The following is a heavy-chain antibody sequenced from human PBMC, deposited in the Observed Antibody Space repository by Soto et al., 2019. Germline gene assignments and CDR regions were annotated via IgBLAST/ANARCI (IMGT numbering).Heavy chain of an antibody. V-gene: IGHV1-69*06. D-gene: IGHD4-4*01. CDR2: IIPIFGTA. Sequence: SVKVSCKASGGTFSSYAISWVRQAPGQGLEWMGGIIPIFGTANYAQKFQGRVTITADKSTSTAYMELSSLRSEDTAVYYRARRDSNPLYYYYGMDVWGQGTTVTVSS. CDR3: ARRDSNPLYYYYGMDV. CDR1: GGTFSSYA. J-gene: IGHJ6*02.